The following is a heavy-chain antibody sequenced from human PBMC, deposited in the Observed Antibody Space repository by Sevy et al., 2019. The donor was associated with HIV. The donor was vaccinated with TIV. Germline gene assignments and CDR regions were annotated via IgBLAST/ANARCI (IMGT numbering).Heavy chain of an antibody. CDR2: FYSGGST. CDR3: TRTSENYYNPDYYGMDV. V-gene: IGHV3-66*01. CDR1: GFDVSHNY. D-gene: IGHD3-10*01. J-gene: IGHJ6*02. Sequence: GGSLRLSCAASGFDVSHNYMSWVRQAPGKGLQWVAVFYSGGSTYYTDSVRGRFLISRDNSMNTLHLQMNCLRVVDTAVYYCTRTSENYYNPDYYGMDVWGQGTTVTVSS.